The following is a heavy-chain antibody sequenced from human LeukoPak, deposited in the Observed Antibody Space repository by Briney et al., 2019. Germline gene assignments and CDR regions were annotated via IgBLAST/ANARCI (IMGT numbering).Heavy chain of an antibody. CDR3: ILAAAGPAY. Sequence: WIRQPPGKGLEWVGRIRGKTDGGTTDYAAPVQGRFTISRDDSKNTLYLQMNSLKTEDTAVYYCILAAAGPAYWGQGTLVTVSS. CDR2: IRGKTDGGTT. V-gene: IGHV3-15*01. J-gene: IGHJ4*02. D-gene: IGHD6-13*01.